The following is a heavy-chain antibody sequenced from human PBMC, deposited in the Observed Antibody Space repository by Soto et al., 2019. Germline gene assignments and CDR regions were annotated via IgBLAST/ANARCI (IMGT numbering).Heavy chain of an antibody. CDR3: ARDDFGSAGMDV. V-gene: IGHV4-4*07. CDR2: IYPSGTT. CDR1: GDSFTNSY. J-gene: IGHJ6*02. Sequence: SETLSLTCTVSGDSFTNSYWSWIRRPAGKGLEWIGRIYPSGTTNYNPSLKSRLTLSRDTSKNQFSLSLRSVTAADTAVYFCARDDFGSAGMDVWGQGTTVTVSS. D-gene: IGHD3-10*01.